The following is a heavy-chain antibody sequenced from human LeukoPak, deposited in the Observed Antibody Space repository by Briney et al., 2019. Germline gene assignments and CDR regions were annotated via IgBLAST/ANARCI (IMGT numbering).Heavy chain of an antibody. J-gene: IGHJ4*02. Sequence: SETLSLTCSVSGYSITSGYYWGWIRQPPGKGLEWIGSIYHTGNTFYDPSFNSRVTISVNTSKNQFSLSLSSVTAADPAVYYCARYCSSTTCYTRGGDYWGQGTLVTVSS. V-gene: IGHV4-38-2*02. CDR3: ARYCSSTTCYTRGGDY. CDR2: IYHTGNT. D-gene: IGHD2-2*02. CDR1: GYSITSGYY.